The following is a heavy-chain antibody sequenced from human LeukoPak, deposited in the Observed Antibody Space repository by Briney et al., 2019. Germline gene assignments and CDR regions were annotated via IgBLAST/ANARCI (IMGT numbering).Heavy chain of an antibody. CDR3: ARVILSRSSGSYSPPYYYYYMDV. V-gene: IGHV1-18*01. D-gene: IGHD3-10*01. Sequence: ASVKVSCKASGYTFTSYGISWVRQAPGQGLEWMGWISAYNGNTNYAQKLQGRVTMTTDTSTSTAYMELRSLRSDDTAVYYCARVILSRSSGSYSPPYYYYYMDVWGKGTTVTISS. J-gene: IGHJ6*03. CDR1: GYTFTSYG. CDR2: ISAYNGNT.